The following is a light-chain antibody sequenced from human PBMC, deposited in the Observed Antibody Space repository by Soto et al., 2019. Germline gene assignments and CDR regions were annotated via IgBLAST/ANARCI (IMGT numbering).Light chain of an antibody. Sequence: DIQMTQSPSSLSASVGDRVTITCRASQSITSYLNWYQQKPGKAPQLLIYAASSLQSGVPSRFSGSGSGTDFTLTMSSQQPEDFATYFCQQRYTTPWTFGQGTKVEVK. CDR3: QQRYTTPWT. CDR2: AAS. CDR1: QSITSY. V-gene: IGKV1-39*01. J-gene: IGKJ1*01.